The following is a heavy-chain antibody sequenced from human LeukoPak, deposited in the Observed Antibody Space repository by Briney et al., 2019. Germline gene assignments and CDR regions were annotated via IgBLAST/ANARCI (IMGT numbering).Heavy chain of an antibody. CDR2: IRSKANSYAT. Sequence: GGSLRLSCAASGFTFSGSAMHWVRQASGKGLEWVGRIRSKANSYATAYAASVKGRFTVSRDDSKNTAYLQMNSLKTEDTAVYYCTTVGLWFGEFIDAFDIWGQGTMVTVSS. CDR1: GFTFSGSA. D-gene: IGHD3-10*01. J-gene: IGHJ3*02. CDR3: TTVGLWFGEFIDAFDI. V-gene: IGHV3-73*01.